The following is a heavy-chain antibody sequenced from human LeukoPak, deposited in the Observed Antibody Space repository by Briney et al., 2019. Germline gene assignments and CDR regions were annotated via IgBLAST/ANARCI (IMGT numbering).Heavy chain of an antibody. J-gene: IGHJ3*02. CDR1: GYTFTGYY. Sequence: ASVKVSCKASGYTFTGYYMHWVRQAPGEGLEWMGWINPNSGGTNYAQKFQGRVTMTRDTSISTAYMELSRLRSDDTAVYYCARIHYNPYYYDSSGYYPLGAFDIWGQGTMVTVSS. D-gene: IGHD3-22*01. CDR2: INPNSGGT. CDR3: ARIHYNPYYYDSSGYYPLGAFDI. V-gene: IGHV1-2*02.